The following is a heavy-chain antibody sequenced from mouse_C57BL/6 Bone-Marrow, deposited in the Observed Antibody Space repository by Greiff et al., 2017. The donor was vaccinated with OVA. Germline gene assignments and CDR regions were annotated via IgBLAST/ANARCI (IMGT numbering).Heavy chain of an antibody. CDR3: ARPRYGNYEYYFDY. D-gene: IGHD2-1*01. J-gene: IGHJ2*01. CDR2: IYPGDGDT. CDR1: GYAFSSYW. V-gene: IGHV1-80*01. Sequence: QVQLQQSGAELVKPGASVKISCKASGYAFSSYWMNWVKQRPGKGLEWIGQIYPGDGDTNYNGKFKGKATLTADKSSSTAYMQLSSLTSEDSAVYFCARPRYGNYEYYFDYWGQGTTLTVSS.